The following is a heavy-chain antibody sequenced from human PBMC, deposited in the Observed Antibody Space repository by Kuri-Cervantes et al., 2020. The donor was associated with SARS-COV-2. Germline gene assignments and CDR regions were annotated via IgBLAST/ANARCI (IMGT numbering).Heavy chain of an antibody. V-gene: IGHV3-30*07. Sequence: GGSLRLSCAASGFTFSSYAMHWVRQAPGKGLEWVAVISYDGSNKYYADSVKGRFTISRDNSKNTLYLQMNSLRAEDTAVYYCAKDIFGTRAAGAYYYYYYMDVWGKGTTVTVSS. CDR2: ISYDGSNK. CDR1: GFTFSSYA. D-gene: IGHD6-13*01. J-gene: IGHJ6*03. CDR3: AKDIFGTRAAGAYYYYYYMDV.